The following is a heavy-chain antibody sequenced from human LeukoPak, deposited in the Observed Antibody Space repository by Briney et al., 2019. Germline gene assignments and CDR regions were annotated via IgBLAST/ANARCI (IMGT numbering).Heavy chain of an antibody. J-gene: IGHJ4*02. V-gene: IGHV3-23*01. D-gene: IGHD3-22*01. CDR1: GFTFSSYA. CDR2: ISGSGGST. Sequence: GGSLRLSCAASGFTFSSYAMSWVRQAPGKGLEWVSAISGSGGSTYYADSVKGRFTISRDNSKNTLYLQMSSLRAEDTAVYYCAKDSIVVVRIFDYWGQGTLVTVSS. CDR3: AKDSIVVVRIFDY.